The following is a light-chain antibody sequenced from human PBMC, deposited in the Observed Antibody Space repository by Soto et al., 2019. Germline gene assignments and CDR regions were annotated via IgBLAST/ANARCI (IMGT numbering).Light chain of an antibody. CDR2: GAS. Sequence: EIVLTQSPGTLSLSPGERATLSCRASQSVSSSYLAWYQQKPGQAPRLLIYGASSRATGIPDRFSGSGSGTDFTLTTRSPEPADFAAYYCQQYNDWPTFGQGTKADIK. V-gene: IGKV3-20*01. CDR3: QQYNDWPT. CDR1: QSVSSSY. J-gene: IGKJ1*01.